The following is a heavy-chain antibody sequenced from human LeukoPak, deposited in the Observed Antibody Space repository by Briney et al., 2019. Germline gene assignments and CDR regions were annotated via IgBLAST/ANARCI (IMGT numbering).Heavy chain of an antibody. J-gene: IGHJ5*02. D-gene: IGHD5-18*01. CDR1: GGSISSYY. CDR3: ARVDSYGFSFWFDP. V-gene: IGHV4-4*07. CDR2: IYTSGST. Sequence: SETLSLTCTVSGGSISSYYWSWIRQPAGKGLEWVGRIYTSGSTNYNPSLKSRVTMSVDTSKNQFSLKLSPVTAADTAVYYCARVDSYGFSFWFDPWGQGTLVTVSS.